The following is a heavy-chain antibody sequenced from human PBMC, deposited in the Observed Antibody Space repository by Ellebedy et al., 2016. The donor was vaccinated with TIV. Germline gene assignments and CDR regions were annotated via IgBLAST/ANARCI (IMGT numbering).Heavy chain of an antibody. Sequence: ASVKVSCKVSGYTLTELSMHWVRQAPGKGLEWMGGFDPEDGETIYAQKFQGRVTMTEDTSTDTAYMELSSLRSEDTAVYYCARGDTMVRGVIPITDYWGQGTLVTVSS. D-gene: IGHD3-10*01. CDR2: FDPEDGET. CDR1: GYTLTELS. J-gene: IGHJ4*02. CDR3: ARGDTMVRGVIPITDY. V-gene: IGHV1-24*01.